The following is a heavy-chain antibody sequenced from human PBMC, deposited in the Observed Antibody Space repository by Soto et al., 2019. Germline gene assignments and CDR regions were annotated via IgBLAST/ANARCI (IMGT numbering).Heavy chain of an antibody. CDR2: INPNSGGT. J-gene: IGHJ4*02. D-gene: IGHD3-3*01. Sequence: ASVKVSCKASGYTFTGYYMHWVRQAPGQGLEWMGWINPNSGGTNYAQKFQGRVTMTRDTSISTAYMELSRLRSDDTAVYYCARFPIPITAFDYWGQGTLVTVSS. V-gene: IGHV1-2*02. CDR3: ARFPIPITAFDY. CDR1: GYTFTGYY.